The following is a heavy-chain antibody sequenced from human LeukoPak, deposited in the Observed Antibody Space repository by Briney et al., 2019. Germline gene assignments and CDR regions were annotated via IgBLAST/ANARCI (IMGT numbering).Heavy chain of an antibody. CDR2: ITSSSNYI. D-gene: IGHD1-7*01. CDR3: ARTGRTTPIDY. Sequence: GGSLRLSCAASGFTFDSYSMNWVRQAPGKGLEWVSSITSSSNYIYYADSVKGRFTISRDNAKNSLYLQMNSLRAEDTAVYYCARTGRTTPIDYWGQGTLVTVSS. J-gene: IGHJ4*02. V-gene: IGHV3-21*01. CDR1: GFTFDSYS.